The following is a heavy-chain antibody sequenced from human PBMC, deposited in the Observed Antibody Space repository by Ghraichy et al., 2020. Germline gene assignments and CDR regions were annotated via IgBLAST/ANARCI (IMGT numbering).Heavy chain of an antibody. Sequence: GGSLRLSCAASGFTFSNAWMSWVRQAPGKGLEWVGRIKSKTDGGTTDYAAPVKGRFTISRDDSKNTLYLQMNSLKTEDTAVYYCTTDVGRFLEWPPRRWFDPWGQGTLVTVSS. CDR2: IKSKTDGGTT. D-gene: IGHD3-3*01. CDR3: TTDVGRFLEWPPRRWFDP. V-gene: IGHV3-15*01. CDR1: GFTFSNAW. J-gene: IGHJ5*02.